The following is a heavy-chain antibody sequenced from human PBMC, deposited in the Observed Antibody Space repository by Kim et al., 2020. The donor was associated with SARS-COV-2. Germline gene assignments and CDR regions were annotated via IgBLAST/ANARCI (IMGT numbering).Heavy chain of an antibody. CDR1: SGSVSYDF. Sequence: SETLSPTCTVSSGSVSYDFWSWIRQPPGKGLEWIGYVYNDGTTSYNPSLRGRLTISLDMSKNQFSLKLISVTAADTAVYYCARLSNSNSRVRYLYFD. V-gene: IGHV4-4*09. D-gene: IGHD3-22*01. CDR3: ARLSNSNSRVRYLYFD. CDR2: VYNDGTT. J-gene: IGHJ2*01.